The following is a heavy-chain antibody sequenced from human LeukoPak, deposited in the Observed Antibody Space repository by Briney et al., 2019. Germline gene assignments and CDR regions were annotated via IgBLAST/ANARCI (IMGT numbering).Heavy chain of an antibody. V-gene: IGHV3-7*03. CDR3: ARRGSTDY. CDR2: LKEDGSEK. CDR1: GFSFSGYW. Sequence: GGSLRLSCSASGFSFSGYWMTWVRQAPGEGLEWVANLKEDGSEKYYADFVKGRFTSSRDNAKNSLDLKMNSLRAEETAVYYCARRGSTDYWGQGTLVTVSS. D-gene: IGHD2/OR15-2a*01. J-gene: IGHJ4*02.